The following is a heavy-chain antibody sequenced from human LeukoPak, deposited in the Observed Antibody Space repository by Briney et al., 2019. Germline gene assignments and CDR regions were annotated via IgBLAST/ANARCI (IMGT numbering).Heavy chain of an antibody. V-gene: IGHV3-74*01. CDR2: VKYDGSTT. D-gene: IGHD3-9*01. CDR3: ARDLDWLLFDY. CDR1: GFTFSAYW. J-gene: IGHJ4*02. Sequence: GGSLRLSCAASGFTFSAYWMHWVRQAPGKGLVWVSRVKYDGSTTTYADSVKGRFAISRDNAKNILYLQMNSPSVADTAVYYCARDLDWLLFDYWGQGTLVTVSS.